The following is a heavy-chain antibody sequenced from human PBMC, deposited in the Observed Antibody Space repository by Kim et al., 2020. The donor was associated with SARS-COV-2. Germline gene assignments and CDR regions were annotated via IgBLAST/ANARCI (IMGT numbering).Heavy chain of an antibody. CDR2: ISAYNGNT. V-gene: IGHV1-18*03. Sequence: ASVKVSCKASGYTFTSYGISWVRQAPGQGLEWMGWISAYNGNTNYAQKLQGRVTMTTDTSTSTAYMELRSLRSDDMAVYYCAREFEGDSSGYYLRYYYYYGMDVWGQGTTVTVSS. CDR3: AREFEGDSSGYYLRYYYYYGMDV. CDR1: GYTFTSYG. J-gene: IGHJ6*02. D-gene: IGHD3-22*01.